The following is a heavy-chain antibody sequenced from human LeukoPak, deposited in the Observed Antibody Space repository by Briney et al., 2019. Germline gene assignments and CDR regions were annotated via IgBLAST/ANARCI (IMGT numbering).Heavy chain of an antibody. Sequence: SETLSLTCAVYGGSFSGYYWSWLRQPPGKGLEWIGEINHSGSTNYNPSLKSRVTISVDTSKNQFSLKLSSVTAADTAVYYCARDRTIRGYTFDMWGQGTMVTVSS. J-gene: IGHJ3*02. CDR3: ARDRTIRGYTFDM. CDR1: GGSFSGYY. D-gene: IGHD5-12*01. CDR2: INHSGST. V-gene: IGHV4-34*01.